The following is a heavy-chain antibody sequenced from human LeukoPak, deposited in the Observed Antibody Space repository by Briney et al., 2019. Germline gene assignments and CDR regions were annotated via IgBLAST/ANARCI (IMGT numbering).Heavy chain of an antibody. J-gene: IGHJ4*02. CDR2: IRYDGSNK. CDR3: AKLYCSSTSCYDY. D-gene: IGHD2-2*01. Sequence: GRSLRLSCAASGFTFSSYGMHWVRQAPGKGLEWVAFIRYDGSNKYYADSVKGRFTISRDNSKNTLYLQMNSLRAEDTAVYYCAKLYCSSTSCYDYWGQGTLVAVSS. V-gene: IGHV3-30*02. CDR1: GFTFSSYG.